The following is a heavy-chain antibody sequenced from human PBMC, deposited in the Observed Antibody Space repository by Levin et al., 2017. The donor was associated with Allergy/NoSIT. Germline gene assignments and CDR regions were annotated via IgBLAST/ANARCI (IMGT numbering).Heavy chain of an antibody. D-gene: IGHD6-19*01. CDR1: GDSVSSNSAA. CDR3: ARDVTLAGWGYSSGWGGFDY. V-gene: IGHV6-1*01. Sequence: LRLSCAISGDSVSSNSAAWNWIRQSPSRGLEWLGRTYYRSKWYNDYAVSVKSRITINPDTSKNQFSLQLNSVTPEDTAVYYCARDVTLAGWGYSSGWGGFDYWGQGTLVTVSS. CDR2: TYYRSKWYN. J-gene: IGHJ4*02.